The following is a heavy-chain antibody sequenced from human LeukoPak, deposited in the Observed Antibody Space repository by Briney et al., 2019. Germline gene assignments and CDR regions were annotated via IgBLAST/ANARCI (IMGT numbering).Heavy chain of an antibody. J-gene: IGHJ4*02. CDR1: GGSISSYY. V-gene: IGHV4-59*01. CDR2: IYYSGST. D-gene: IGHD6-19*01. CDR3: ARVSVASTGGFDY. Sequence: SETLSLTCTVSGGSISSYYWSWIRQPPGKGLEWIGYIYYSGSTNYNPSLKSRVTISVDTSKNQFSLKLSSVTAADTAVYYCARVSVASTGGFDYWGQGTLVTVSS.